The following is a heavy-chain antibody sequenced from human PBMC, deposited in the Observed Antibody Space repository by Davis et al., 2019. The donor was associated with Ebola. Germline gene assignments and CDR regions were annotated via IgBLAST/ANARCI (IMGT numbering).Heavy chain of an antibody. CDR3: ARDFQGLSY. V-gene: IGHV3-74*01. CDR1: GFAFSSYR. Sequence: GESLKISCAASGFAFSSYRMHWVRQAPGKGLVWVSLINSDEKSTHYADSVTGRFTISRDNAKNALYLQMNSLRAEDTAVYSCARDFQGLSYWGQGTLVTVSS. J-gene: IGHJ4*02. D-gene: IGHD3-16*01. CDR2: INSDEKST.